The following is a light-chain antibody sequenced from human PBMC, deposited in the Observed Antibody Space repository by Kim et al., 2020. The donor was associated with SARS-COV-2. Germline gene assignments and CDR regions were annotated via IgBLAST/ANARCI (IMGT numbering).Light chain of an antibody. CDR3: ETWESDTRV. J-gene: IGLJ3*02. Sequence: QAVVTQSSSASASLGSSVKLTCTLSSRHSNYIIVWHQQQPGKAPRFLMKVEHSGDYSKGSGLPDRFSGSSSGADRYLTISNLQSEDEADYYCETWESDTRVFGGGTQLTVL. V-gene: IGLV4-60*03. CDR2: VEHSGDY. CDR1: SRHSNYI.